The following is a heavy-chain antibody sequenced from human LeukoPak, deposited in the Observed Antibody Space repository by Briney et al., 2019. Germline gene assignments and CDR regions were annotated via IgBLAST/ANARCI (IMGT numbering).Heavy chain of an antibody. V-gene: IGHV3-15*07. J-gene: IGHJ4*02. CDR2: TKKKIDGGTT. D-gene: IGHD4-11*01. Sequence: GGSLGLSCVAPSFVFNNAFMNWVRQRPGKGLEWVGRTKKKIDGGTTDFAAPVKGRFTISKDESKNTFYLHMNSLKIEDTAVYYCTTGLHYYYDFWGQGVPVTVSS. CDR3: TTGLHYYYDF. CDR1: SFVFNNAF.